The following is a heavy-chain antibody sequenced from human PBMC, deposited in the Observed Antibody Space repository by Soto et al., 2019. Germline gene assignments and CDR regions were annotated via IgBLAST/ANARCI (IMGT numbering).Heavy chain of an antibody. V-gene: IGHV3-23*01. J-gene: IGHJ4*02. D-gene: IGHD2-15*01. CDR1: GFTFSSHA. CDR2: ISAGGDGE. Sequence: EVQLLESGGGLVQPGGALRLSCAASGFTFSSHAMSWVRQAPGKGLEWVSSISAGGDGEYYADSVKGRFTISRANSNNTLYLQMNSLRTEDTAVYYCARDLWWYLHWGQGTLVTVSS. CDR3: ARDLWWYLH.